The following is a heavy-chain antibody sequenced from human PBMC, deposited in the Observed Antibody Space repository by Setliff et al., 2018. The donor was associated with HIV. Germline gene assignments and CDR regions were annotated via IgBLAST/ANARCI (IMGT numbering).Heavy chain of an antibody. Sequence: SETLSLTCAVYGRSFSDNSWNWIRQPPGKGLEWIGEINHSGNANYNPSLKSRVSITLDTSKNQFSLKLTSVTAADTAVYYCARKGWNAYEAFDDWGQGTRVTVSS. CDR2: INHSGNA. D-gene: IGHD5-12*01. V-gene: IGHV4-34*01. CDR1: GRSFSDNS. CDR3: ARKGWNAYEAFDD. J-gene: IGHJ5*02.